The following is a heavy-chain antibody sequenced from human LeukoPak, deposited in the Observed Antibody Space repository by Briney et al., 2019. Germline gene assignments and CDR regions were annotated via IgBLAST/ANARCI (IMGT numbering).Heavy chain of an antibody. CDR3: ARNVGSGLDY. J-gene: IGHJ4*02. CDR2: INPSGGST. CDR1: GYTFTPHY. D-gene: IGHD1-1*01. Sequence: ASGKVSCQASGYTFTPHYIHWVRKAPGQGLEWMGFINPSGGSTSYAQKFQGRVTMTRDTSTSAVYMELSSLRSEDTAMYYCARNVGSGLDYWGQGTLVTVSS. V-gene: IGHV1-46*01.